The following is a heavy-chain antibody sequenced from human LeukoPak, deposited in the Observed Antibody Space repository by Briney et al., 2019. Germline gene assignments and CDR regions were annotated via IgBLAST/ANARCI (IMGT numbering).Heavy chain of an antibody. D-gene: IGHD3-3*01. Sequence: PSETLSLTCAVHGGSFSAYYWSWLRQPPGKGREWIGEINHSGSTNYNPSLKSRVTISVDTSKNQLSLKLSSVTAADTAVYYCARGATYYEYRRRSGGYFQYWGQGTLVTVSS. CDR3: ARGATYYEYRRRSGGYFQY. J-gene: IGHJ1*01. V-gene: IGHV4-34*01. CDR1: GGSFSAYY. CDR2: INHSGST.